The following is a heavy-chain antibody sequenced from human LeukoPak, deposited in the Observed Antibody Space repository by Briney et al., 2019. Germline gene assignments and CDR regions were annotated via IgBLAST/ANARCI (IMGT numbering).Heavy chain of an antibody. V-gene: IGHV1-2*02. Sequence: GSSVKVSCKASGYTFTGYYMHWVREAPGQGLEWMGWINPNSGGTNYAQKFQGRVTMTRDTSISTAYMELSRLSSDDTAVYYCARDVVVAAPGYYMDVWGKGTTVTVSS. CDR1: GYTFTGYY. D-gene: IGHD2-15*01. CDR2: INPNSGGT. J-gene: IGHJ6*03. CDR3: ARDVVVAAPGYYMDV.